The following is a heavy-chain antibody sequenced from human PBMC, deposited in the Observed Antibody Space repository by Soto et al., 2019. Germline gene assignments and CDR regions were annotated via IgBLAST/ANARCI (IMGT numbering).Heavy chain of an antibody. CDR1: GFMFSSYE. CDR3: ARKSQWLSGYIYHGMDV. CDR2: INVGGDTR. Sequence: PGGSLRLSCAASGFMFSSYELNWVRLAPGKGLEWVSYINVGGDTRHYADSVRGRFTISRDDAKGSLYLQMDSLRVEDTAVYFCARKSQWLSGYIYHGMDVWSQGTSVTVSS. D-gene: IGHD6-19*01. J-gene: IGHJ6*02. V-gene: IGHV3-48*03.